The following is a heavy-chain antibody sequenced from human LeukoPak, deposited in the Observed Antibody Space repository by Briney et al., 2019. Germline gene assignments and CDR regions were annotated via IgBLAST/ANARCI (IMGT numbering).Heavy chain of an antibody. Sequence: GGSLRLSCAASGFTFSSYWMNWARQAPGKGLEWVGFIRSKAYGETADYAASVKGRFTISRDDSKAIAYLQMNSLKTEDTAVYHCTRDRGAYNLYDYWGQGTLVTVSS. D-gene: IGHD1-1*01. V-gene: IGHV3-49*04. CDR1: GFTFSSYW. CDR3: TRDRGAYNLYDY. J-gene: IGHJ4*02. CDR2: IRSKAYGETA.